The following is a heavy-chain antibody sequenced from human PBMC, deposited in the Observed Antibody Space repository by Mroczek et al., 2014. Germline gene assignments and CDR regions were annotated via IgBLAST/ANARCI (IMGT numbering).Heavy chain of an antibody. J-gene: IGHJ5*02. V-gene: IGHV3-7*01. CDR3: ARDRGDYSNYGGGQRVEVRP. CDR1: GFTFSSYW. CDR2: IKQDGSEK. D-gene: IGHD4-11*01. Sequence: VQLVQSGGGLVQPGGSLRLSCAASGFTFSSYWMSWVRQAPGKGLEWVANIKQDGSEKYYVDSVRGRFTISRDNAKNSLYLQMNSLRAEDTAVYYCARDRGDYSNYGGGQRVEVRPWGQGTWSPSPQ.